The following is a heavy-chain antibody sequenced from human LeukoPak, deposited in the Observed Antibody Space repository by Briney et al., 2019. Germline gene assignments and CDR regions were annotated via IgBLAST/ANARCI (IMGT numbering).Heavy chain of an antibody. J-gene: IGHJ3*02. Sequence: GGSLRLSCAASGFTVSSNYMSWVRQAPGKGLEWVSVIYSGGSTYYADSVKGRFTISRDNSKNTLYLQMNSLRAEDTAVYYCARLTSSTSDQHAFDIWGQGTMVTVSS. CDR3: ARLTSSTSDQHAFDI. V-gene: IGHV3-53*01. CDR1: GFTVSSNY. D-gene: IGHD2-2*01. CDR2: IYSGGST.